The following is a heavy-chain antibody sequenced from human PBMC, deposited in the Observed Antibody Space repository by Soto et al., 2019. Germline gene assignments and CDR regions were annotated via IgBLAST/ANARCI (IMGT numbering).Heavy chain of an antibody. CDR3: ARYRVVGLDY. V-gene: IGHV4-31*03. CDR1: GGSISSGGYY. CDR2: IYYSGST. J-gene: IGHJ4*02. D-gene: IGHD3-3*01. Sequence: QVQLQESGPGLVKPSQTLSLTCTVSGGSISSGGYYWSWIRQHPGKGLEWIGYIYYSGSTYYNPSLTSRVTISVDTSKNQSPLKLSSVTAADTAVYYCARYRVVGLDYWGQGTLVTVSS.